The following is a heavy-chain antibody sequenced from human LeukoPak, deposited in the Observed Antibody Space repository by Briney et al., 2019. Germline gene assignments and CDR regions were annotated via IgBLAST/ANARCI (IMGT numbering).Heavy chain of an antibody. V-gene: IGHV4-59*08. CDR3: ARMGGYSGYATH. J-gene: IGHJ4*02. CDR2: ILYSGTT. CDR1: GGSISSYY. D-gene: IGHD5-12*01. Sequence: SETLSLTCTVSGGSISSYYWSWIRQPAGKGLEWIGYILYSGTTNSNPSLKSRVNISLDTSNNQISLKLTSVTAADTAVYFCARMGGYSGYATHWGQGILVTVSS.